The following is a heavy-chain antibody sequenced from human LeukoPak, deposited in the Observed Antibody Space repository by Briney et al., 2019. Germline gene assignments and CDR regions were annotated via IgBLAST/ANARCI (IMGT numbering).Heavy chain of an antibody. V-gene: IGHV1-69*05. CDR2: IIPIFGTA. D-gene: IGHD6-13*01. CDR1: GGTFSSYA. CDR3: ARSSSSDWYFDL. Sequence: SVKVSSKASGGTFSSYAISWVRQAPGQGLEWMGGIIPIFGTANYAQKFQGRVTITTDESTSTAYMELSSLRSEDTAVYYCARSSSSDWYFDLWGRGNLVTVSS. J-gene: IGHJ2*01.